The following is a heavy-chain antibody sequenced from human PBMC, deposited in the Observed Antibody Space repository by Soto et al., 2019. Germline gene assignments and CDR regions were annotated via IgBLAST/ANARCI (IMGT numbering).Heavy chain of an antibody. J-gene: IGHJ3*02. CDR3: ASPTLGAFDI. D-gene: IGHD3-16*01. CDR1: GGSISSSNYY. V-gene: IGHV4-39*01. CDR2: IYYSGST. Sequence: QLQLQESGPGLVKPSETLSLTCTVSGGSISSSNYYWGWIRQPPGKGLEWIGSIYYSGSTSYNSSLTSRVTISVDTAKYQSSLRLSSVTAADTAVYYCASPTLGAFDIWGQETLVTVSS.